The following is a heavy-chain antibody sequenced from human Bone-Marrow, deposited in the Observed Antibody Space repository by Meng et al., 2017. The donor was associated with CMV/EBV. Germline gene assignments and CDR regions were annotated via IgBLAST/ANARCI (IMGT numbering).Heavy chain of an antibody. D-gene: IGHD4-17*01. V-gene: IGHV4-34*01. CDR2: IHYGVGT. Sequence: SETLSLTCAVYGGSFSGYYWGWIRQPPGKGLEWIGSIHYGVGTYQNPSLKSRVTISVDTSKNQFSLKVTSMTAADTAVYYCVSGYGWFDPWGQGTLVTVSS. J-gene: IGHJ5*02. CDR3: VSGYGWFDP. CDR1: GGSFSGYY.